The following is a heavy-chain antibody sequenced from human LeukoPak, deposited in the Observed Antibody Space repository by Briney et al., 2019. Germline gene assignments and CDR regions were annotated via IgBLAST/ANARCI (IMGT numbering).Heavy chain of an antibody. V-gene: IGHV3-21*01. CDR3: TTDIKGIFDY. Sequence: GGSLRLSRAASGFTFSSYSMNWVRQAPGKGLEWVSSISSSSSYIYYADSVKGRFTISRDNAKNSLYLQMNGLRAEDTAVYYCTTDIKGIFDYWGQGTLVTVSS. CDR1: GFTFSSYS. D-gene: IGHD3-10*01. J-gene: IGHJ4*02. CDR2: ISSSSSYI.